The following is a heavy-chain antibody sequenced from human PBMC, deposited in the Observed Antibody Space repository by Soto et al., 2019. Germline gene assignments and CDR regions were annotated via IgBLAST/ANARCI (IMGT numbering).Heavy chain of an antibody. CDR1: GYTFTSYG. V-gene: IGHV1-18*01. CDR3: ARDIREVDTAMGGLIDY. D-gene: IGHD5-18*01. J-gene: IGHJ4*02. CDR2: ISAYNGNT. Sequence: QVQLVQSGAEVKKPGASVKVSCKASGYTFTSYGISWVRQAPGQGLEWMGWISAYNGNTNYAQKLQGTVTMNTDTSTSTAYMELRSLRSDDTAVYYCARDIREVDTAMGGLIDYWGQGTLVTVSS.